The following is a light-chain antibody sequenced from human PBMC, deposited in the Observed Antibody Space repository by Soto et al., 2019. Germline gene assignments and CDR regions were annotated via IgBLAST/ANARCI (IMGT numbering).Light chain of an antibody. V-gene: IGKV1-5*01. J-gene: IGKJ2*01. CDR1: QSISSW. Sequence: DIQMTQSPSTLSASVEDRVTITCRASQSISSWLAWYQQKPRRAPRLLIYNASTLESGVPSGLSGGGSGTEFTLSIRCLQPDDFATYSCQPHNSYSPYTFGEWTKVEIK. CDR3: QPHNSYSPYT. CDR2: NAS.